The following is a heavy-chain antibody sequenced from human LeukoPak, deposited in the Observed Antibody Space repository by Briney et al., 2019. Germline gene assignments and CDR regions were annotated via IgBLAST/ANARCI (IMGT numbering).Heavy chain of an antibody. Sequence: SQTLSLTFAISGDSVSSQSAAWNWIRQSPSRGLEWLGRTYYRTRYGSMWYRQYGLSVQGRLTINPDTSMNQVSLQLTSVTPEDTAIYYCVRGGGNFDYWGQGTLVTVSS. J-gene: IGHJ4*02. CDR2: TYYRTRYGSMWYR. CDR1: GDSVSSQSAA. V-gene: IGHV6-1*01. CDR3: VRGGGNFDY.